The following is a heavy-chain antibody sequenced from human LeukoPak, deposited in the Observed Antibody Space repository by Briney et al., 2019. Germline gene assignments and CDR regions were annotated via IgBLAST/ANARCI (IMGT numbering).Heavy chain of an antibody. V-gene: IGHV3-21*01. CDR2: ISSSSSYI. D-gene: IGHD3-22*01. CDR3: ARDGDSSGYYSAYYFDY. J-gene: IGHJ4*02. CDR1: GFTFSSYS. Sequence: GGSLRLSSAASGFTFSSYSMNWVRQAPGKGLEWVSSISSSSSYIYYADSVKGRFTISRDNAKNSLYLQMNSLRAEDTAVYYCARDGDSSGYYSAYYFDYWGQGTLVTVSS.